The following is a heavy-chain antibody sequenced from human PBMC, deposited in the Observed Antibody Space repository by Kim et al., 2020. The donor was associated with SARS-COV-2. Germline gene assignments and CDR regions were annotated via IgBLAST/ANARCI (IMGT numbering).Heavy chain of an antibody. CDR3: ASLYCSGGSCYYRDYYYGMDV. V-gene: IGHV3-9*01. D-gene: IGHD2-15*01. CDR2: ISWNSGSI. CDR1: GFTFGDYA. Sequence: GGSLRLSCAASGFTFGDYAMHWVRQAPGKGLEWVSGISWNSGSIGYADSVKGRFTISRDNAKNSLYLQMNSLRAEDTALYYCASLYCSGGSCYYRDYYYGMDVWGQGTTVTVSS. J-gene: IGHJ6*02.